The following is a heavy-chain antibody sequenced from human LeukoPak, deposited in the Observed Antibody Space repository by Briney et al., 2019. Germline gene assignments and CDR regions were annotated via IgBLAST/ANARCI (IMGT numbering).Heavy chain of an antibody. CDR1: GFTFSSYG. D-gene: IGHD2-8*02. Sequence: PGGSLRLSCAASGFTFSSYGIHWVRQAPGEGLEWVAFIRYDGSNKYYADSVKGRFTISRDNSKSTLSLQMNSLRAEDTAIYYCATYRQVLLPFESWGQGTLVTVSS. CDR2: IRYDGSNK. V-gene: IGHV3-30*02. J-gene: IGHJ4*02. CDR3: ATYRQVLLPFES.